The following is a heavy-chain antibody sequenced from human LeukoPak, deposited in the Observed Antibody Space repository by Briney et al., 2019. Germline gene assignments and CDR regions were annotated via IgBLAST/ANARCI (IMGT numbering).Heavy chain of an antibody. CDR2: INPNSGGT. V-gene: IGHV1-2*02. J-gene: IGHJ4*02. CDR3: ARARQRATGSYSALDS. D-gene: IGHD1-26*01. CDR1: GYTFTGYY. Sequence: ASVKVSCKASGYTFTGYYMHWVRQAPGQGLEWMGWINPNSGGTNYAQEFQGRVTMTRDTSISTAYMELSRLRSDDTAVYYCARARQRATGSYSALDSWGQGTLVTVSS.